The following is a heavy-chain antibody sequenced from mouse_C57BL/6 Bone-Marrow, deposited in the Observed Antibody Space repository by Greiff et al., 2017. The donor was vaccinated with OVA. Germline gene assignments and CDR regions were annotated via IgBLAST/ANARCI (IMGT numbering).Heavy chain of an antibody. D-gene: IGHD1-1*01. CDR1: VYTFTSYW. CDR3: ARSRDYYGSSYTLYFDV. CDR2: IDPSDSYT. Sequence: QVQLKQPGAELVMPGASVKLSCKASVYTFTSYWMHWVKQRPGQGLEWIGEIDPSDSYTNYNQKFKGKSTLTVDKSSSTAYMQLSSLTSEDSAVYYCARSRDYYGSSYTLYFDVWGTGTTVTVSS. V-gene: IGHV1-69*01. J-gene: IGHJ1*03.